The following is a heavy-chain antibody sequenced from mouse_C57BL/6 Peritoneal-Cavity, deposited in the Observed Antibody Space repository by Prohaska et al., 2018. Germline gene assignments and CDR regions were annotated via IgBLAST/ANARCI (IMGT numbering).Heavy chain of an antibody. V-gene: IGHV1-15*01. CDR2: IDPETGGT. D-gene: IGHD1-1*01. CDR3: ARRRDFIEDY. J-gene: IGHJ4*01. Sequence: QVQLQQSGAELVRPGASVTLSCKASGYTFTDYEMHWVKQTPVHGLEWIGAIDPETGGTAYNHKFKCKAILTADKSSSTAYMELRSLTSVDSAVYYCARRRDFIEDYWGQGPSVTVSS. CDR1: GYTFTDYE.